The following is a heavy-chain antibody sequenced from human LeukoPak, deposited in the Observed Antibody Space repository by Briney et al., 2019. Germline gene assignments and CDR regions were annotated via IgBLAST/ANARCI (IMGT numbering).Heavy chain of an antibody. CDR1: GFTFDDYA. CDR2: ISWNSGSI. CDR3: ANDIHQSVDTVVTEGSFDY. J-gene: IGHJ4*02. V-gene: IGHV3-9*01. Sequence: PGGSLRLSCAASGFTFDDYAMHWVRQAPGKGLEWVSGISWNSGSIGYADSVKGRFTISRDNAKNSLYLQMNSLRAEDTALYYCANDIHQSVDTVVTEGSFDYWGQGTLVIVSS. D-gene: IGHD4-23*01.